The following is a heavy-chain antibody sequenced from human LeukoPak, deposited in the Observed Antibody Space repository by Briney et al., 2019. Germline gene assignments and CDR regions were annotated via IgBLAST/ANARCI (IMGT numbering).Heavy chain of an antibody. CDR1: GFTFNSYG. CDR2: IRNDGSNK. Sequence: GGSLRLSCAASGFTFNSYGMHWVRQAPGKGLEWVAFIRNDGSNKYHADSVKGRFTISRDNAKNSLYLQMNSLGAEDTAVYYCARDMSPYTAEYAFDIWGQGTMVTVSS. D-gene: IGHD2-2*02. CDR3: ARDMSPYTAEYAFDI. V-gene: IGHV3-30*02. J-gene: IGHJ3*02.